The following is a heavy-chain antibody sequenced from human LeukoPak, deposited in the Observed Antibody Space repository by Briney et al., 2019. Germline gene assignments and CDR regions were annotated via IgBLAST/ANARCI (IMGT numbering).Heavy chain of an antibody. V-gene: IGHV1-2*02. D-gene: IGHD2-21*01. Sequence: ASVKVSCKASGYTFTGCYMHWVRQAPGQGLEWMGWINPNSGGTNYAQKFQGRVTMTRDTSISTAYMELSRLRSDDTAVYYCATDTPSCGDCYSDAFDIWGQGTMVTVSS. J-gene: IGHJ3*02. CDR3: ATDTPSCGDCYSDAFDI. CDR2: INPNSGGT. CDR1: GYTFTGCY.